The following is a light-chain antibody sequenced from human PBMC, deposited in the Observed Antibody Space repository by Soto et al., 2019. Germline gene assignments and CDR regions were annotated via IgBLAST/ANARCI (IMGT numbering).Light chain of an antibody. Sequence: QSALTQPASVSGSPGQSITIPCTGASSDVGSYNLVSWYQQHPGKAPKLMIYEVSTRPSGISNRFSGSKSGNTASLTISGLQAEDEADYYCCSYAGSPTFVIFGGGTKLTVL. CDR2: EVS. CDR3: CSYAGSPTFVI. J-gene: IGLJ2*01. V-gene: IGLV2-23*02. CDR1: SSDVGSYNL.